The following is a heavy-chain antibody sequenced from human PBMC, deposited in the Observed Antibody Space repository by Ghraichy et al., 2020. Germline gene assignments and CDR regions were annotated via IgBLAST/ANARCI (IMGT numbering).Heavy chain of an antibody. Sequence: SQTLSLTCAISGDSVSSNSAAWNWIRQSPSRGLEWLGRTYYRSKWYNDYATSVKSRITINPDTSKNQFSLQLNSVTPEDTAVYYCARAPLAVASYFYYDGMDVWGQGTTVTVSS. CDR3: ARAPLAVASYFYYDGMDV. CDR1: GDSVSSNSAA. V-gene: IGHV6-1*01. CDR2: TYYRSKWYN. D-gene: IGHD6-19*01. J-gene: IGHJ6*02.